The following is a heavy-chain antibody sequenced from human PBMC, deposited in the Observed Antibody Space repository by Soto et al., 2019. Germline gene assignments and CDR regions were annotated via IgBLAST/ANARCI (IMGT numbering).Heavy chain of an antibody. D-gene: IGHD6-13*01. V-gene: IGHV1-2*02. CDR2: INPNSGGT. Sequence: ASVKVSFKASGYTFTGYYMHWLRQAPGQGLEWMGWINPNSGGTNYAQKFQGRVTMTRDTSISTAYMELSRLRSDDTAVYYCARSSSPNWFDPWGQGTLVTVSS. CDR1: GYTFTGYY. CDR3: ARSSSPNWFDP. J-gene: IGHJ5*02.